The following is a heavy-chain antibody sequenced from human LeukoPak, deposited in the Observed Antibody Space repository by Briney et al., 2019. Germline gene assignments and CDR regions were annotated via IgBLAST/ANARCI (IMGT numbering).Heavy chain of an antibody. CDR2: IYHSGST. V-gene: IGHV4-4*02. J-gene: IGHJ4*02. CDR1: GVTVSSNY. CDR3: ARSPPGGWLQPNFDY. D-gene: IGHD5-24*01. Sequence: PGGSLRLSCAVFGVTVSSNYMSWVRQAPGKGLEWIGSIYHSGSTYYNPSLKSRVTISVDTSKNQFSLKLSSVTAADTAVYYCARSPPGGWLQPNFDYWGQGTLVTVSS.